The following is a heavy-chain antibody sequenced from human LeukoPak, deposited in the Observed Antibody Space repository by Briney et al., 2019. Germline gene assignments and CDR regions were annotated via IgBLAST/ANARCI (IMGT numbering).Heavy chain of an antibody. J-gene: IGHJ4*02. V-gene: IGHV1-18*01. CDR1: GYSFTSYG. Sequence: ASVKVSCKASGYSFTSYGISWVRQAPGQGLEWMGWISANNGNTNYAQKLQGRVTMTTDTSTNTAYMELRSLRSDDTAVYYCAREDCGSTSCYSVGLSLGNDYWGQGTLATVSS. CDR3: AREDCGSTSCYSVGLSLGNDY. D-gene: IGHD2-2*01. CDR2: ISANNGNT.